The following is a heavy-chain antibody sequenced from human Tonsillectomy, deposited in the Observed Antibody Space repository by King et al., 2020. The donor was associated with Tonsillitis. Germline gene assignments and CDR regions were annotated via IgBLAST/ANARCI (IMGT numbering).Heavy chain of an antibody. D-gene: IGHD1-7*01. J-gene: IGHJ4*01. CDR2: IYYSGTT. CDR1: GGSISSGGYY. Sequence: VQLQESGPGLVKPSQTLSLTCTVSGGSISSGGYYWSWIRQHPGKGLEWIGYIYYSGTTYYNPSLKSRVTISVDTSKNQFSLKLSSVTAADTAVYYCAREELELASGNYYFDYWGHGTLVTVSS. CDR3: AREELELASGNYYFDY. V-gene: IGHV4-31*03.